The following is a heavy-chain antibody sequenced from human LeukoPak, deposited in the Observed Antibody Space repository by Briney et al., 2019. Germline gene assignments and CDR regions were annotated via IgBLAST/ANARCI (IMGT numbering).Heavy chain of an antibody. CDR2: TKRDKSEK. CDR1: GFTFYCLR. J-gene: IGHJ4*02. CDR3: AREASKYSSSWLTDY. V-gene: IGHV3-7*01. Sequence: GVSLTLSCAASGFTFYCLRMMWVPQAPGKGLMWVTNTKRDKSEKYCVDSVKGRFTISRDNAKNSLYLQMNSLRAEDTAVYSCAREASKYSSSWLTDYWGQGTLVTVSS. D-gene: IGHD6-13*01.